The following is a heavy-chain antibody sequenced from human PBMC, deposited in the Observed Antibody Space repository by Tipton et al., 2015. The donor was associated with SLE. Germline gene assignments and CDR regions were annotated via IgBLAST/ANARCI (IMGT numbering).Heavy chain of an antibody. CDR3: ARGKDYDFWSGYYRRDASDI. Sequence: TLSLTCTVSGGSISGYYWSWVRQPPGKGLEWIGEINHSGSTNYNPSLKSRVTISIDTSKNQFSLKLSSVTAADTSVYYCARGKDYDFWSGYYRRDASDIWGQGTMVTVSS. CDR1: GGSISGYY. D-gene: IGHD3-3*01. V-gene: IGHV4-34*01. CDR2: INHSGST. J-gene: IGHJ3*02.